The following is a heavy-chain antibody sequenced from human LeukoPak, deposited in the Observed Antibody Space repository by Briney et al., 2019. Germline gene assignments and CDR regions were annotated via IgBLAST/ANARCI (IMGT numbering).Heavy chain of an antibody. CDR2: ISTSSAYI. V-gene: IGHV3-21*01. CDR1: GFTFSTYG. CDR3: ARLPVYCSGDACYNF. J-gene: IGHJ4*02. Sequence: PGGSLPHSCAASGFTFSTYGMHWVRQAPGKGLEWVSSISTSSAYIYYAVSVRGRVTISRDNAKNSLSLQMHCLRAADTAVYYCARLPVYCSGDACYNFGGQGTLVTVSS. D-gene: IGHD2-15*01.